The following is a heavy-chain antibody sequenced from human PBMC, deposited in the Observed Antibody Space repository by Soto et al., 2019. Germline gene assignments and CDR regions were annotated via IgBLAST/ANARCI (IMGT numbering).Heavy chain of an antibody. J-gene: IGHJ4*02. CDR2: IYSXRST. CDR1: GFTFRSYA. CDR3: ARTYGGHYDY. Sequence: LRLSCAASGFTFRSYAMHWVRQAPGNGLQSLXYIYSXRSTNYTPSLXXRVTISVXXSKKQFSLKLRSLTAAHTAVYYCARTYGGHYDYWGQGTLVTVSS. D-gene: IGHD2-8*01. V-gene: IGHV4-59*01.